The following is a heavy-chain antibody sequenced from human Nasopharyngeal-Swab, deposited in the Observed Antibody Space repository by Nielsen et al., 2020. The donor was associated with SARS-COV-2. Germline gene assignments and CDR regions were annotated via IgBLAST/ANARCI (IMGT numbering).Heavy chain of an antibody. CDR2: IITSEGST. CDR3: ARGAVHHMLDL. Sequence: WVRQAAGQGPEWLGLIITSEGSTAYAQKFEGRVTMTRDTSTSTAYMELSSLRSEDTAVYFCARGAVHHMLDLWGQGTRVTVSS. V-gene: IGHV1-46*01. D-gene: IGHD3-16*01. J-gene: IGHJ5*02.